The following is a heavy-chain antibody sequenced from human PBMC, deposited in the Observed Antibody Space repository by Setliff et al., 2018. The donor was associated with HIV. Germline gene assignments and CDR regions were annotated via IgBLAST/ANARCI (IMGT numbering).Heavy chain of an antibody. CDR1: GYSISSGYY. CDR2: IYHRGNT. Sequence: SETLSLTCAVSGYSISSGYYWGWIRQPPGKGLEWIGSIYHRGNTYYNPSLKSRVTISLDTSNNQFSLKLSLVTAADTAVYYCAREVFSGWRIFDIWGHGTMVTVSS. V-gene: IGHV4-38-2*02. J-gene: IGHJ3*02. D-gene: IGHD6-19*01. CDR3: AREVFSGWRIFDI.